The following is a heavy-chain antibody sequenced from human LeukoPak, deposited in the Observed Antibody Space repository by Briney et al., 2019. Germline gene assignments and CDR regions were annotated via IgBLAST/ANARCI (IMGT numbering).Heavy chain of an antibody. CDR1: GFTVSSNY. CDR3: ARVPGPYCTSADCCTLDY. Sequence: GGSLRLSCAASGFTVSSNYMNWVRQAPGKGLEWVSIIYSGGNTYYADSVKGRFTISRDNSKSTLYLQMNSLRVEDTAVYYCARVPGPYCTSADCCTLDYWGQGTLVTVSS. CDR2: IYSGGNT. J-gene: IGHJ4*02. D-gene: IGHD2-2*02. V-gene: IGHV3-66*02.